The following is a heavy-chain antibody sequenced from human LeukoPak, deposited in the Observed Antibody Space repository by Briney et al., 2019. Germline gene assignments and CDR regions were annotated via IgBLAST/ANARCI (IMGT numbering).Heavy chain of an antibody. Sequence: SESLSLTCAVSGYSISSGIYYWGWIRQPPGKGLEWIGSVFYGGSTYYNPSLKSRVTISVDTSKNQFSLQLSSLTAADTAMYYCAAGFDYWGQGTLVTVSS. CDR3: AAGFDY. V-gene: IGHV4-39*01. J-gene: IGHJ4*02. CDR2: VFYGGST. CDR1: GYSISSGIYY.